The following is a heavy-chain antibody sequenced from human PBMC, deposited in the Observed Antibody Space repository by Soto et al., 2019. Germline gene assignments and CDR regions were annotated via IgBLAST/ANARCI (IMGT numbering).Heavy chain of an antibody. CDR1: GYTFTSYD. CDR3: ARAGSSGWYHYYYYGMDV. CDR2: MNPNSGNT. J-gene: IGHJ6*02. Sequence: QVQLVQSGAEVKKPGASVKVSCKASGYTFTSYDINWVRQATGQGLEWMGWMNPNSGNTGYAQKFQGRVTMTRNTSISTAYMELSSLRSEDTAVYYCARAGSSGWYHYYYYGMDVWGQGSTVTVSS. V-gene: IGHV1-8*01. D-gene: IGHD6-19*01.